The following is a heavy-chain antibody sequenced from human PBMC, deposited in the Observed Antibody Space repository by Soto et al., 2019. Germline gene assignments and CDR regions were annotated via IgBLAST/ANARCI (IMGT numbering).Heavy chain of an antibody. J-gene: IGHJ4*02. CDR1: GFSFSTYT. D-gene: IGHD2-8*01. Sequence: GRSLRLSCAAAGFSFSTYTMSWVRRAPGKGLEWVSTISGSGGSPSYAESVLGRFTISRDNPKKMLYLQMNSLRAEDTAVYYCAKARCTTSNCYVPDYWGQGTLVTVSS. CDR2: ISGSGGSP. V-gene: IGHV3-23*01. CDR3: AKARCTTSNCYVPDY.